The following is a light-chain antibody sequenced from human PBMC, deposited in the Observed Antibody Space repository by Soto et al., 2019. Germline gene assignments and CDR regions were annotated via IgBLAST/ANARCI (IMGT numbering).Light chain of an antibody. CDR2: AAS. CDR3: QQSYSTPLT. CDR1: QSISSY. Sequence: IQLTQYTYSLSASVGDRVTITCRASQSISSYLNWYQQKPGKAPKLLIYAASSLQSGVPSRFSGSGSGTDFTLTISSLQPEDFATYYCQQSYSTPLTFGGGGMVAIK. V-gene: IGKV1-39*01. J-gene: IGKJ4*01.